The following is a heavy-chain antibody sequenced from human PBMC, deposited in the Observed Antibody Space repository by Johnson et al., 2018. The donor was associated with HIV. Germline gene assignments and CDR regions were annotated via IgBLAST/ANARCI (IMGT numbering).Heavy chain of an antibody. J-gene: IGHJ3*02. V-gene: IGHV3-74*03. CDR2: INSDGSGP. D-gene: IGHD4-17*01. CDR3: ARDSVYGDYDGVDAFDI. Sequence: VQLVESGGGLVQPGGSLSLSCAASGFTFSTSCMHWVRQPPGKGLVWLSRINSDGSGPTYADSVKVRFTISRDNDKNTLYLQINSLRDEDTAMYYCARDSVYGDYDGVDAFDIWGQGTMVTVSS. CDR1: GFTFSTSC.